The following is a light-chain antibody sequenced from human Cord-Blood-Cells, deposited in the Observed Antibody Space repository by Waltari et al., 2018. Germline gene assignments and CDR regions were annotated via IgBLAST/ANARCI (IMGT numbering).Light chain of an antibody. CDR1: SSDVGGYNY. Sequence: QSALTQPASVSGSPGQSITIPCPGTSSDVGGYNYVSWYQQHPGKAPKRMIYDVSNRPSGVSNRISGSKSGNTASLTISGLQAEDEADYYCSSYTSSSTWVFGGGTKLTVL. V-gene: IGLV2-14*01. J-gene: IGLJ3*02. CDR2: DVS. CDR3: SSYTSSSTWV.